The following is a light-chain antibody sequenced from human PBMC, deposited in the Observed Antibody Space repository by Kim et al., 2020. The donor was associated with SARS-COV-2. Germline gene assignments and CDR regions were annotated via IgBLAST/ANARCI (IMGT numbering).Light chain of an antibody. CDR2: TAS. V-gene: IGKV1-9*01. CDR3: QQFINSLTWT. Sequence: DVQLTQSPSFLSASVGDRVTITCRASQGISNYLAWYQQKPGKAPILLISTASTLQSGVPSRFSGSGSGTEFTLTISGLQPEDFATYYCQQFINSLTWTFGQGTKVDIK. CDR1: QGISNY. J-gene: IGKJ1*01.